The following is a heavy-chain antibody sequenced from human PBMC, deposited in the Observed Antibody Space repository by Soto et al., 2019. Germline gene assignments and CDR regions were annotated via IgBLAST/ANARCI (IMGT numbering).Heavy chain of an antibody. Sequence: SVKVSCKASGGTFSSYAISCVRQAPGQGLEWMGGIIPIFGTANYAQKFQGRVTITADESTSTAYMELSSLRSEDTAVYYCARDRNRSWYFDLWGRGTLVTVSS. D-gene: IGHD1-1*01. V-gene: IGHV1-69*13. CDR1: GGTFSSYA. J-gene: IGHJ2*01. CDR3: ARDRNRSWYFDL. CDR2: IIPIFGTA.